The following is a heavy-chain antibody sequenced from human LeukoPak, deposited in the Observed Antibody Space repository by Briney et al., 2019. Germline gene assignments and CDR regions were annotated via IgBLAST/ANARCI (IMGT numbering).Heavy chain of an antibody. J-gene: IGHJ3*02. CDR2: IRYDGTNK. Sequence: AGGSLRLSCAASGFTFSSYGMHWVRQAPGEGLEWAAFIRYDGTNKYYTDSVKGRFTISRDNSKKTLYLQMNSLRAEDTAVYYCAKDLGTRSVHDGFDIWGQGTMVTVSS. V-gene: IGHV3-30*02. D-gene: IGHD1-1*01. CDR3: AKDLGTRSVHDGFDI. CDR1: GFTFSSYG.